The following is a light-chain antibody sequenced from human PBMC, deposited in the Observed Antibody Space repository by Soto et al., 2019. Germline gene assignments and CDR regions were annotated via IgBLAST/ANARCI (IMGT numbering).Light chain of an antibody. CDR2: GAS. CDR1: QSVTSN. J-gene: IGKJ5*01. CDR3: QQYGSSPIT. V-gene: IGKV3-15*01. Sequence: EIVMTQSPATLSVSPGERVTFSCRASQSVTSNLAWYQHKPGQTPRPLIYGASTGATGIPARFSGSGSGTDFTLTISSLEPEDFAVYYCQQYGSSPITFGQGTDWRL.